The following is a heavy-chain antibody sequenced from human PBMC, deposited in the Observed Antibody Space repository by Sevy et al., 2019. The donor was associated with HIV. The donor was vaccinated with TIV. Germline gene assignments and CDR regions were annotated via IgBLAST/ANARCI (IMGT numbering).Heavy chain of an antibody. V-gene: IGHV3-66*02. CDR2: IFISGST. Sequence: GGSLRLSCAISGFTVNDKSIIWVRQAPGKGLEWVSVIFISGSTYYADSAKGGFTISRDNSKNTVYLQMNSLRAEDTAVYYCVSLFLSYRSGWSYFDYWGQGTLVTVSS. CDR3: VSLFLSYRSGWSYFDY. CDR1: GFTVNDKS. J-gene: IGHJ4*02. D-gene: IGHD6-19*01.